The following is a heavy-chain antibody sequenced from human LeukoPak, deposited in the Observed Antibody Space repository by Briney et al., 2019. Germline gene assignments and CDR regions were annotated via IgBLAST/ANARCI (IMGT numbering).Heavy chain of an antibody. CDR3: AREPYDYIWGSYTPETYYFDY. Sequence: PGGSLRLSCAGSGFTLRDHYMDWVRQVPGKGLEWVGRTRNKANSYTTEYAASVKGRFTISRDDSKNSLYLQMNSLKTEDTAVHYCAREPYDYIWGSYTPETYYFDYWGQGTLVTVSS. CDR1: GFTLRDHY. V-gene: IGHV3-72*01. D-gene: IGHD3-16*01. J-gene: IGHJ4*02. CDR2: TRNKANSYTT.